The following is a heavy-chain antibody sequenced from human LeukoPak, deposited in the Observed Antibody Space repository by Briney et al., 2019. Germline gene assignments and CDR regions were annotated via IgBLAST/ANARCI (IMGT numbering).Heavy chain of an antibody. Sequence: GGSLRLSCAASGFTFSSYAMSWVRQAPGEGLEWVSAISGSGGSTYYADSVKGRFSISRDNSKNTLYLQMNSLRAEDTAVYYCAKTPAPPTTYYYDSSGYYSQDYWGQGTLVTVSS. V-gene: IGHV3-23*01. CDR2: ISGSGGST. CDR1: GFTFSSYA. CDR3: AKTPAPPTTYYYDSSGYYSQDY. D-gene: IGHD3-22*01. J-gene: IGHJ4*02.